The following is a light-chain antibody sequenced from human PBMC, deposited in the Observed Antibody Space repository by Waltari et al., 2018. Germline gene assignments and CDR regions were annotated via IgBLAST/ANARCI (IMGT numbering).Light chain of an antibody. CDR1: SSNIGSNP. CDR3: AAWDDTLKGL. CDR2: NDD. V-gene: IGLV1-44*01. Sequence: QSVLTQPPSASGAPGQRVTIHCSIGSSNIGSNPGNWYQQFPGTAPKLLMFNDDQRASGVPGRFSGSRSVTSASLAISGLQSEDEATYYCAAWDDTLKGLFGGGTTLTVL. J-gene: IGLJ3*02.